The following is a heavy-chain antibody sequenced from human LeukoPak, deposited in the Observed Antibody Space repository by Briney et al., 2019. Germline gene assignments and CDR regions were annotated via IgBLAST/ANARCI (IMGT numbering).Heavy chain of an antibody. J-gene: IGHJ4*02. D-gene: IGHD5-18*01. CDR3: ARDVGSYSRNLYYLDY. CDR1: GYTCTSYG. Sequence: ASVKVSCKASGYTCTSYGISWVRQAPGRGLEWKVWISAYSNNTNYAQKFQGRVTMTTDTSTSTAYMELRSLTSDDTGVCYCARDVGSYSRNLYYLDYWGQGTLVTVSS. V-gene: IGHV1-18*01. CDR2: ISAYSNNT.